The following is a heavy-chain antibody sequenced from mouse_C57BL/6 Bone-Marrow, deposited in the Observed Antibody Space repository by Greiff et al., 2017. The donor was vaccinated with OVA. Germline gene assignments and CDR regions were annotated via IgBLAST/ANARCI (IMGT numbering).Heavy chain of an antibody. J-gene: IGHJ2*01. CDR3: ARHGYYDYDFDY. CDR1: GYTFTEYT. V-gene: IGHV1-62-2*01. D-gene: IGHD2-4*01. CDR2: FYPGSGSI. Sequence: VKLMESGAELVKPGASVKLSCKASGYTFTEYTIHWVKQRSGQGLEWIGWFYPGSGSIKYNEKFKDKAALTADKSSSTVYMELSRLTSEDSAVYFCARHGYYDYDFDYWGQGTTLTVSS.